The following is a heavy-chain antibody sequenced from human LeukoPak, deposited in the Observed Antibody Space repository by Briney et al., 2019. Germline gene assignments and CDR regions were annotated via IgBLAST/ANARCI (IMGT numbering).Heavy chain of an antibody. CDR3: VRRTGNYFDY. CDR1: GFTLSSHA. D-gene: IGHD3/OR15-3a*01. CDR2: ISYNGGST. Sequence: GGSLRLSCSASGFTLSSHAMHWVRQAPGKALEYVSAISYNGGSTYYANSVKDRFTISRDNSKNTLYLQMSSLRPEDTAVFYCVRRTGNYFDYWGQGTLVTVSS. V-gene: IGHV3-64D*09. J-gene: IGHJ4*02.